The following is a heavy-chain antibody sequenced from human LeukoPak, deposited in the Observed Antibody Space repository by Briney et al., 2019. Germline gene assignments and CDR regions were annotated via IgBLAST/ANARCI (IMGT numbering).Heavy chain of an antibody. CDR3: ARDSGSYYNGQFDY. D-gene: IGHD3-10*01. V-gene: IGHV3-9*01. CDR1: GFTFDDYA. J-gene: IGHJ4*02. CDR2: ISWNSGSI. Sequence: GGSLRLSCAASGFTFDDYAMHWVRQAPGKGLEWVPGISWNSGSIGYADSVKGRFTISRDNAKNSLYLQMNSLRAEDTALYYCARDSGSYYNGQFDYWGQGTLVTVSS.